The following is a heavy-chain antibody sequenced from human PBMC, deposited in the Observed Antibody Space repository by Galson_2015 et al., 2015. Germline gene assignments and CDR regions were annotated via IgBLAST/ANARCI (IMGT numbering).Heavy chain of an antibody. D-gene: IGHD2-21*01. CDR2: ISGSSSNT. Sequence: SLRLSCAASGFTFSIYGMTWVRQAPGKGLEWVSAISGSSSNTFYADSVKGRFTISRDKSKNTLYLQMNSLRAEDTAIYYCASERPCGRCTGDPVDYWGQGALVTVSS. CDR3: ASERPCGRCTGDPVDY. V-gene: IGHV3-23*01. CDR1: GFTFSIYG. J-gene: IGHJ4*02.